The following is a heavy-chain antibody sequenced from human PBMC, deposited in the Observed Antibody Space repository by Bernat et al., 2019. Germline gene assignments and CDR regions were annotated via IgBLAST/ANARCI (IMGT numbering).Heavy chain of an antibody. Sequence: QVQLVQSGAEVKKPGASVTVSCKASGYTFTGYYIHWVRQAPGQGLEWMGWINPDSSGTNYAQKYERLVTMTEDTSISTDYMELSRLGSDDTAVYYCAREGSWGCYSEMDFDYWGQGTLVTVSS. J-gene: IGHJ4*02. CDR1: GYTFTGYY. D-gene: IGHD3-16*01. V-gene: IGHV1-2*04. CDR3: AREGSWGCYSEMDFDY. CDR2: INPDSSGT.